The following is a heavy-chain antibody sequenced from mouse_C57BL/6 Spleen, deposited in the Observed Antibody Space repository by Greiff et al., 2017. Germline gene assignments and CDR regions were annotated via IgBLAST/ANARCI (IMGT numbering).Heavy chain of an antibody. D-gene: IGHD2-5*01. Sequence: DVMLVESGGGLVQPGGSLSLSCAASGFTFTDYYMSWVRQPPGKALEWLGFIRNKANGYTTEYSASVKGRFTISRDNSQSILYLQMNALRAEDSATYYCARSPYSNSAMDYWGQGTSVTVSS. CDR1: GFTFTDYY. CDR2: IRNKANGYTT. J-gene: IGHJ4*01. CDR3: ARSPYSNSAMDY. V-gene: IGHV7-3*01.